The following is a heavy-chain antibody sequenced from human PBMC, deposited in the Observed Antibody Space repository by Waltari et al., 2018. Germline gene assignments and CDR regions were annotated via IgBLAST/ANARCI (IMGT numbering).Heavy chain of an antibody. D-gene: IGHD1-1*01. Sequence: QVQLVDSGGGVVQPGRSMRLSCAASGFTFSSCGMHWVRQAPGKGLEWVAVIWYDGSNKYYADSVKGRFTISRDNSKNTLYRQMNSLGAEDTAVYYCASGLGYMDYWGQGTLVTVSS. CDR1: GFTFSSCG. J-gene: IGHJ4*02. CDR2: IWYDGSNK. V-gene: IGHV3-33*01. CDR3: ASGLGYMDY.